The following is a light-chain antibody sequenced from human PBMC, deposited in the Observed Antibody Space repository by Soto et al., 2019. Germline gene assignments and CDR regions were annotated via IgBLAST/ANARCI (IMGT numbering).Light chain of an antibody. CDR1: QSVSSNY. CDR3: QQYITAPET. V-gene: IGKV3-20*01. CDR2: GAS. J-gene: IGKJ1*01. Sequence: EIVLTQSLGTLSLSPGERATLSCRASQSVSSNYLVWYQQKPGQAPRLLIYGASSRATGTTDRFSGSGSGTDFTLTISRLEPEDFAVYHCQQYITAPETFGQGTKVDIK.